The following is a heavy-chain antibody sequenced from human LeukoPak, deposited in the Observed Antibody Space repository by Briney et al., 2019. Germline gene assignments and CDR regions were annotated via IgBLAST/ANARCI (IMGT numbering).Heavy chain of an antibody. J-gene: IGHJ5*02. V-gene: IGHV3-7*01. D-gene: IGHD3-16*01. Sequence: GGSLRLSCVASGFIFSSRWMSWVRQAPGKGLEWVAHISEDGRRRDYVDSLRGRFTISRDNAKDSLFLELNSLRDEDTAVYYCAKDWGWAFDPWGQGTLVTVFS. CDR3: AKDWGWAFDP. CDR1: GFIFSSRW. CDR2: ISEDGRRR.